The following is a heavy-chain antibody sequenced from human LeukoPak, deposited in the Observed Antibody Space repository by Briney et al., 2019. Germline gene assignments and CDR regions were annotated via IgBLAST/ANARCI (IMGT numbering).Heavy chain of an antibody. CDR2: ISSSGSST. V-gene: IGHV3-23*01. J-gene: IGHJ4*02. Sequence: GGSLRLSCAASGFTFSNYWMRWVRQAPGKGLVWVSGISSSGSSTYYADSVKGRFTISRDNSKNTLYLQMNSLRAEDTAVYYCAKDSYYDYVWGSYRYTNQFDYWGQGTLVTVSS. CDR3: AKDSYYDYVWGSYRYTNQFDY. CDR1: GFTFSNYW. D-gene: IGHD3-16*02.